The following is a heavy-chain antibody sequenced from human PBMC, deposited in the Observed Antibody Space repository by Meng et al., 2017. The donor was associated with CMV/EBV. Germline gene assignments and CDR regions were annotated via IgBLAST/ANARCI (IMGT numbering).Heavy chain of an antibody. Sequence: TFSSYAISWVRQAPGQGLEWMGGIIPIFGTANYAQKFQGRVTITADKSTSTAYMELSSLRSEDTAVYYCARAPITMIVVVTPALDIWGQGTMVTVSS. CDR1: TFSSYA. CDR3: ARAPITMIVVVTPALDI. J-gene: IGHJ3*02. CDR2: IIPIFGTA. D-gene: IGHD3-22*01. V-gene: IGHV1-69*06.